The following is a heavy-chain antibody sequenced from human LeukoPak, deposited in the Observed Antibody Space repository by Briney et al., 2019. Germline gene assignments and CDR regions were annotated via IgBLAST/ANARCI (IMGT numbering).Heavy chain of an antibody. CDR3: ALGGYSYGYLDY. V-gene: IGHV4-4*07. CDR2: IYTSGST. J-gene: IGHJ4*02. CDR1: GYSISSGYY. D-gene: IGHD5-18*01. Sequence: SETLSLTCTVSGYSISSGYYWGWIRQPAGKGLEWIGRIYTSGSTNYNPSLKSRVTMSVDTSKNQFSLKLSSVTAADTAVYYCALGGYSYGYLDYWGQGTLVTVSS.